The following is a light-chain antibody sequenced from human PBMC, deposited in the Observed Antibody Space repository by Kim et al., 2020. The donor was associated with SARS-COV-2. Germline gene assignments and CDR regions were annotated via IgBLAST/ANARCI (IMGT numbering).Light chain of an antibody. CDR1: QSVSSNY. CDR3: QQYGSSPPLA. CDR2: GAS. J-gene: IGKJ4*01. V-gene: IGKV3-20*01. Sequence: EIVLTQSPGTLSLSPGERAILSCRASQSVSSNYVAWYQQKPGQAPRLLIYGASSRATGIPDRFSGSGSGTDFTLTISKLEPEDFAVYYCQQYGSSPPLAFGGGAKVEI.